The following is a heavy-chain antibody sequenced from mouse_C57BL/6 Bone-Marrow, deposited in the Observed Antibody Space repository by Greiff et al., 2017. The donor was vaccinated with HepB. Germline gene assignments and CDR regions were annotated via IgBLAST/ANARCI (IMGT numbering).Heavy chain of an antibody. CDR3: ARLRIEAMDY. V-gene: IGHV7-3*01. Sequence: EVMLVESGGGLVQPGGSLSLSCAASGFTFTDYYMSWVRQPPGKALEWLGFIRNKANGYTSEYSASVKGRFTISRDNSKVILYLQMNALGAAASDYCYCARLRIEAMDYWGQGTSVTVSS. CDR2: IRNKANGYTS. J-gene: IGHJ4*01. CDR1: GFTFTDYY.